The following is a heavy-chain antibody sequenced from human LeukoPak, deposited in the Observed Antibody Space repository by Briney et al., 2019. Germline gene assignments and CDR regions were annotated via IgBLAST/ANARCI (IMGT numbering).Heavy chain of an antibody. J-gene: IGHJ5*02. D-gene: IGHD6-13*01. CDR2: INHSGST. CDR3: ARKRIAAAGINWFDP. V-gene: IGHV4-34*01. CDR1: GGSFSGYY. Sequence: SETLSLTCAVYGGSFSGYYWSWIRQPPGKGLEWIGEINHSGSTNYNPSLKSRVTISVGTSKNQFSLKLSSVTAADTAVYYCARKRIAAAGINWFDPWGQGTLVTVSS.